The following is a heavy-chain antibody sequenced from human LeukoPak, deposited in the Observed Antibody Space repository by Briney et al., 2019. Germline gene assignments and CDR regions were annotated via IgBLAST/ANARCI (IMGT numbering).Heavy chain of an antibody. CDR2: INPNSGNT. D-gene: IGHD3-16*01. CDR3: ARDELRSNAFDI. Sequence: ASVKVSCKASGYTFTGYYMHWVRQAPGQGLEWMGWINPNSGNTNYAQKLQGRVTMTTDTSTSTAYMELRSLRSDDTAVYYCARDELRSNAFDIWGQGTMVTVSS. V-gene: IGHV1-18*04. CDR1: GYTFTGYY. J-gene: IGHJ3*02.